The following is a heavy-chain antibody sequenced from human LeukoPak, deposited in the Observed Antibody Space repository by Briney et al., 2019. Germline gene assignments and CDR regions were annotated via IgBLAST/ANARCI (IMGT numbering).Heavy chain of an antibody. CDR2: ITSSGRTT. V-gene: IGHV3-48*03. Sequence: RGSLRLSCAASGFTFSNYEMNWVRQAPGKGLEWLSYITSSGRTTDYADSVKGRFTISRDNAKNSLYLQLNSLRVEDTAVYYCARERQGSNWDPFDYWGQGTLVTVSS. CDR3: ARERQGSNWDPFDY. D-gene: IGHD6-13*01. CDR1: GFTFSNYE. J-gene: IGHJ4*02.